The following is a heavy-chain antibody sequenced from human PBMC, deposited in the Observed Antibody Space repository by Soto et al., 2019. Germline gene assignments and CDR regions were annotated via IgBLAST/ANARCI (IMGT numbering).Heavy chain of an antibody. Sequence: PSETLSLTCTVSGGSISSSSYYWGWIRQPPGKGLEWIGSIYYSGSTYYNPSLKSRVTISVDTSKNQFSLKLSSVTAADTAVYYCARLRVKRDTAMVTGELCGMDVWGQGXTVTVYS. D-gene: IGHD5-18*01. V-gene: IGHV4-39*01. CDR3: ARLRVKRDTAMVTGELCGMDV. J-gene: IGHJ6*02. CDR2: IYYSGST. CDR1: GGSISSSSYY.